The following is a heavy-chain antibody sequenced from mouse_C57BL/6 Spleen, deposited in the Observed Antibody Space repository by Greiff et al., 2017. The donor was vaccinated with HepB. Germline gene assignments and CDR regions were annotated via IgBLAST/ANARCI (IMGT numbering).Heavy chain of an antibody. CDR3: TGDYDWIFAY. J-gene: IGHJ3*01. V-gene: IGHV1-15*01. Sequence: VQLQQSGAELVRPGASVTLSCKASGYTFTDYEMHWVKQTPVHGLEWIGAIDPETGGTAYNQKFKGKAILTADQSSSTAYMELRSLTSEDSAVYYCTGDYDWIFAYWGQGTLVTVSA. CDR1: GYTFTDYE. D-gene: IGHD2-4*01. CDR2: IDPETGGT.